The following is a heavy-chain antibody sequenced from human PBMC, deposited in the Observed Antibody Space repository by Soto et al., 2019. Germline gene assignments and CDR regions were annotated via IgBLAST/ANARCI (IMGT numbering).Heavy chain of an antibody. V-gene: IGHV4-61*01. Sequence: PSETLSLTCTVSGGSVSSGSYYWSWIRQPPGKGLEWIGYIYYSGSTNYNPSLKSRVTISVDTSKNQFSLKLSSVTAADTAVYYCAREENYYDFWRGYNRTDYYYGLDVWGQGTTVTVSS. CDR2: IYYSGST. J-gene: IGHJ6*01. CDR3: AREENYYDFWRGYNRTDYYYGLDV. D-gene: IGHD3-3*01. CDR1: GGSVSSGSYY.